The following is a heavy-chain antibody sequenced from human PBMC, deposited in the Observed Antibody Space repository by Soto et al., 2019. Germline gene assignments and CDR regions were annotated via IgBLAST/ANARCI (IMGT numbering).Heavy chain of an antibody. CDR1: GSRFSNYV. J-gene: IGHJ4*02. CDR2: IIPIFNST. D-gene: IGHD2-2*02. V-gene: IGHV1-69*06. Sequence: QVQLVQSGAEVKTPGSSLKVSCKVSGSRFSNYVISWVRQAPGHGLEWLGRIIPIFNSTKYAQSFQGRVTSTADKSTSTGPLELSSLRSDDTAVYYCAREGRGKKAGYNGLVSLGYWGQGTLVTVSS. CDR3: AREGRGKKAGYNGLVSLGY.